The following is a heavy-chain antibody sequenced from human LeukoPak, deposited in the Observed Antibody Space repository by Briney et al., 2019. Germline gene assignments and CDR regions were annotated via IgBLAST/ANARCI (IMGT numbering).Heavy chain of an antibody. Sequence: KTGGSLRLSCAASGFSFNYAWMSWVRQAPGKGLEWVGHIKRKSDGGTTDYAAPVRGRFTISRDDSKSIAYLQMNSLKTEDTAVYYCTRDQTPYYWGQGTLVTVSS. CDR3: TRDQTPYY. V-gene: IGHV3-15*01. CDR1: GFSFNYAW. J-gene: IGHJ4*02. CDR2: IKRKSDGGTT.